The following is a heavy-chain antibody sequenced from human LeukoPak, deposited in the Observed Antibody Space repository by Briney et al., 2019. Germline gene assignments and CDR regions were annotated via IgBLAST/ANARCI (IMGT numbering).Heavy chain of an antibody. CDR1: GFTFDDYG. Sequence: GGSLRLSCAASGFTFDDYGMSWVRQAPGKGLEWVSGINWNGGSTGYADSVKGQFTISRDNAKNSLYLQMNSLRAEDTALYYCARDRGGGVVIIPPYYFDYWGQGTLVTVSS. CDR2: INWNGGST. D-gene: IGHD3-3*01. CDR3: ARDRGGGVVIIPPYYFDY. J-gene: IGHJ4*02. V-gene: IGHV3-20*04.